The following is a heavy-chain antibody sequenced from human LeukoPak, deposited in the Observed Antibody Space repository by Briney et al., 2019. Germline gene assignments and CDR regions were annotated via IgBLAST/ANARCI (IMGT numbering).Heavy chain of an antibody. Sequence: GASVKVSCKASGGTFSSYAISWVRQAPGQGLEWMGGIIPIFGTANYAQKFQGRVTITADESTSTAYMELSSLRSEDTAVYYCAQGGYQPDYYGMDVWGQGTTVTVSS. V-gene: IGHV1-69*01. CDR3: AQGGYQPDYYGMDV. CDR2: IIPIFGTA. J-gene: IGHJ6*02. CDR1: GGTFSSYA. D-gene: IGHD2-2*01.